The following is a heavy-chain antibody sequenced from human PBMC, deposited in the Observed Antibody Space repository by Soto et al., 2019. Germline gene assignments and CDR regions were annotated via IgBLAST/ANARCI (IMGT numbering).Heavy chain of an antibody. J-gene: IGHJ6*03. CDR1: GFTFSSYA. CDR2: ISGSGGST. CDR3: AKDKLWFAVSGYVRDYYYYMDV. D-gene: IGHD3-3*01. V-gene: IGHV3-23*01. Sequence: GGSLRLSCAASGFTFSSYAMSWVRQAPGKGLEWVSAISGSGGSTYYADSVKGRFTISRDNSKNTLYLQMNSLRAEDTAVYYCAKDKLWFAVSGYVRDYYYYMDVWGKGTTVTVSS.